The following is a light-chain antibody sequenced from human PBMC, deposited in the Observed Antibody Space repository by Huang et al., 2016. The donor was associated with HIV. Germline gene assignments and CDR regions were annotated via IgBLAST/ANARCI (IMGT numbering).Light chain of an antibody. V-gene: IGKV1-39*01. CDR2: AAS. J-gene: IGKJ2*01. CDR1: QNIGRD. Sequence: DIQMTQSPSSLSASVGDRVTITCQASQNIGRDLNWYQQKSGKAPKLLIYAASSLQRGVPSRFSGIGFGTDFTLTISSLQPEDFATYYCQQSYSITRYTFGQGTKVEIK. CDR3: QQSYSITRYT.